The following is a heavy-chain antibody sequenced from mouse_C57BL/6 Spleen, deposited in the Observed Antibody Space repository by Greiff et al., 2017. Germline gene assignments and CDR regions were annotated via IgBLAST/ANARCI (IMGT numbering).Heavy chain of an antibody. CDR1: GFSLTSYA. V-gene: IGHV2-9-1*01. D-gene: IGHD2-3*01. Sequence: VMLVESGPGLVAPSQSLSITCTVSGFSLTSYAISWVRQPPGKGLEWLGVIWTGGGTNYNSALKSRLSISKDNSKSQVFLKMNSLQTDDTARYYCARIYDGYYVGWYFDVWGTGTTVTVSS. J-gene: IGHJ1*03. CDR3: ARIYDGYYVGWYFDV. CDR2: IWTGGGT.